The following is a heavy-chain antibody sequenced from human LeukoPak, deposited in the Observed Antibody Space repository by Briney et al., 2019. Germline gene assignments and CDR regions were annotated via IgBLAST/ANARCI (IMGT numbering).Heavy chain of an antibody. V-gene: IGHV4-4*07. J-gene: IGHJ3*02. Sequence: SETLSLTCTVSGGSISSYYWSWIRQPAGKGLEWIGRIYTSGSTNYNPSLKSRVTISVDTSKNQFSLKLSSVTAADTAVYYCARGSIVAVYDAFDIWGQGTMVTVSS. CDR3: ARGSIVAVYDAFDI. D-gene: IGHD1-26*01. CDR1: GGSISSYY. CDR2: IYTSGST.